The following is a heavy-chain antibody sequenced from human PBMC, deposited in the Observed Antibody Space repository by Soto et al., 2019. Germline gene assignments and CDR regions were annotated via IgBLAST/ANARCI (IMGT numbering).Heavy chain of an antibody. CDR2: ISHIGSV. Sequence: QVLLQESGPGLVQPSGTLSLSCAVSGVSISSNYYWGWGRQSPGKGLEWLGDISHIGSVNYSPSLMSRVTISMDRSENQFSLKLNSVTAADTAVYYCVRSFGWYAIDYWGQGTLVIVSS. CDR3: VRSFGWYAIDY. CDR1: GVSISSNYY. V-gene: IGHV4-4*02. D-gene: IGHD6-19*01. J-gene: IGHJ4*02.